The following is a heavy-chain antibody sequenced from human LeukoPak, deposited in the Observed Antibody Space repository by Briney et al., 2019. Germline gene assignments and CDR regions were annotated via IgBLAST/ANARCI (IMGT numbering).Heavy chain of an antibody. CDR2: INHSGST. Sequence: SETLSLTCAVYGGSFSGYYWSWIRQPPGKGLGWIGEINHSGSTNYNPSLKSRVTISVDTSKKQFSLKLSSVTAADTAVYYCARFPGSAEYRHYYYMDVWGKGTTVTVSS. CDR1: GGSFSGYY. D-gene: IGHD2-15*01. V-gene: IGHV4-34*01. CDR3: ARFPGSAEYRHYYYMDV. J-gene: IGHJ6*03.